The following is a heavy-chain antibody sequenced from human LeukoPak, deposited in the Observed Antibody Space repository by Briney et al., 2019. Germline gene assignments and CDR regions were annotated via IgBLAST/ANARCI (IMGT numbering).Heavy chain of an antibody. Sequence: SETLSLTCTVSGDSISTYYWSWIRQPPGKGLEWIGYIYYRVISDYNPSLKSRVTMSVDMSTRQISLKLSSVTAADTAVYYCARAVGGDGWGSLWGPGTLVTVSS. CDR3: ARAVGGDGWGSL. D-gene: IGHD3-10*01. CDR1: GDSISTYY. J-gene: IGHJ4*02. V-gene: IGHV4-59*01. CDR2: IYYRVIS.